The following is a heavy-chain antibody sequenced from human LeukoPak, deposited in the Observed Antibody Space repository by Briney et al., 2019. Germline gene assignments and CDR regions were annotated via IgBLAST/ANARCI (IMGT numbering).Heavy chain of an antibody. CDR3: TTVTLRPVGL. D-gene: IGHD3-10*01. V-gene: IGHV3-49*04. CDR2: IRSKAYGGTI. CDR1: GFTFGDYA. Sequence: GGSLRLSCTASGFTFGDYAMTWVRQAPGKGLEWVGFIRSKAYGGTIEYAASVKGRFTISRDDSKSSAYLQMNSLKTEDTAVYYCTTVTLRPVGLWGQGTLVTVSS. J-gene: IGHJ4*02.